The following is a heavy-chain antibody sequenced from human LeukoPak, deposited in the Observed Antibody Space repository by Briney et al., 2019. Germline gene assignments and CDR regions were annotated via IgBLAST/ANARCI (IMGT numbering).Heavy chain of an antibody. CDR2: IYSGESI. CDR1: GFSVTNNY. Sequence: PGGSLRLSCAASGFSVTNNYMSWVRQAPGKGLEWVSVIYSGESIHYADSVKGRFTISRDNSKNTVYLQMNSLRAEDTAVYYCARDGLYWDLNYYYYYMDVWGKGTTATVSS. D-gene: IGHD2-8*02. J-gene: IGHJ6*03. V-gene: IGHV3-53*01. CDR3: ARDGLYWDLNYYYYYMDV.